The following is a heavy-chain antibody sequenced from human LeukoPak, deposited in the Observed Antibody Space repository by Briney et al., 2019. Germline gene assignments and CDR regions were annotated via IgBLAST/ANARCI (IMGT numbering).Heavy chain of an antibody. CDR3: ANGRKPYYYDSHFDY. V-gene: IGHV3-9*01. CDR1: GFTFDDYA. Sequence: GGSLRLSCAASGFTFDDYAMHWVRQAPGKGLEWVSGISWNSGSIGYADSVEGRFTISRDNAKNSLYLQMNSLRAEDTALYYCANGRKPYYYDSHFDYWGQGTLVTVSS. D-gene: IGHD3-22*01. CDR2: ISWNSGSI. J-gene: IGHJ4*02.